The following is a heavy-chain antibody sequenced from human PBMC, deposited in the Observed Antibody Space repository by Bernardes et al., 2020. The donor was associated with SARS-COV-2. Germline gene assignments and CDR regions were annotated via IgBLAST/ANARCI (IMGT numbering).Heavy chain of an antibody. V-gene: IGHV3-23*01. CDR2: ISGSGGST. D-gene: IGHD3-9*01. Sequence: GGSLRLSCAASGVIFSGNWMHWVRQTPGKGLEWVSAISGSGGSTYYADSVKGRFTISRDNSKNTLYLQMNSLRAEDTAVYYCAKDYVPYDILTGPDYWGQGTLVTVSS. J-gene: IGHJ4*02. CDR1: GVIFSGNW. CDR3: AKDYVPYDILTGPDY.